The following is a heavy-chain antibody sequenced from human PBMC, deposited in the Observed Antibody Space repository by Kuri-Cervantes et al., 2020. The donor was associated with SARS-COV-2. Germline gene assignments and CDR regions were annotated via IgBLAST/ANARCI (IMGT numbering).Heavy chain of an antibody. Sequence: GGSLRLSCAVSGFTFSGNWIHWVRKAPGKGMVWVSRINPDGSYTNNADSVKGRFAISRDNSKNTLYLQMNSLRAEDTAVYYCAKGGGAFDIWGQGTMVTVSS. J-gene: IGHJ3*02. CDR2: INPDGSYT. CDR1: GFTFSGNW. CDR3: AKGGGAFDI. D-gene: IGHD3-16*01. V-gene: IGHV3-74*01.